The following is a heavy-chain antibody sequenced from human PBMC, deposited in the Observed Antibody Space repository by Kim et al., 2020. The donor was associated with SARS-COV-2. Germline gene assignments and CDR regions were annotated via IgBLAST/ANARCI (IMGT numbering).Heavy chain of an antibody. CDR3: ARYVTSPYDAFDM. J-gene: IGHJ3*02. CDR1: GFTFSNYA. D-gene: IGHD2-2*01. CDR2: ISGSGRST. Sequence: GGSLRLSCAASGFTFSNYAMDWVRQAPGKGLEWLSDISGSGRSTDYADSVKGRFTVSRDNSQNTLFLQMNSLRTEDTAVYYCARYVTSPYDAFDMWGQGTMVTVSS. V-gene: IGHV3-23*01.